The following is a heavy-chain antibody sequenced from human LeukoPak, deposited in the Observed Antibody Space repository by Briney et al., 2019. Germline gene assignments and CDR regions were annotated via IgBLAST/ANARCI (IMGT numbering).Heavy chain of an antibody. J-gene: IGHJ4*02. CDR2: ISDSGGST. Sequence: GGSLRLSCAASGFTFSSYAMSWVRQAPGKGLEWVSAISDSGGSTYYADSVKGRFTISRDNSKNTLYLQMNSLRAEDTAVYYCAKRYYYDSSGYGFDYWGQGTLVTVSS. CDR3: AKRYYYDSSGYGFDY. CDR1: GFTFSSYA. D-gene: IGHD3-22*01. V-gene: IGHV3-23*01.